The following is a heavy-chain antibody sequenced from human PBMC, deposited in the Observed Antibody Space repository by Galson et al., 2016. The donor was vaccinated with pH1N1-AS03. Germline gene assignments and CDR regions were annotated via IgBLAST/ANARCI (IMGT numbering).Heavy chain of an antibody. CDR2: IYYSGGT. CDR3: ARFRSSWTFYYGLDV. D-gene: IGHD6-13*01. Sequence: SETLSLTCTVSGGSISSYYWTWIRQPPGKGLEWIGHIYYSGGTNYNPSLKNRVTISVDTSKNQFSLKLSSVTAADTAVYYCARFRSSWTFYYGLDVWGQGTTVTVSS. CDR1: GGSISSYY. V-gene: IGHV4-59*01. J-gene: IGHJ6*02.